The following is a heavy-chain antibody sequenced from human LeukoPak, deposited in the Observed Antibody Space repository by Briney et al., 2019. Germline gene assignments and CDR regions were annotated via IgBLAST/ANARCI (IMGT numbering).Heavy chain of an antibody. V-gene: IGHV3-23*01. CDR1: GFNFNNFA. Sequence: GGSLRLSCAADGFNFNNFAMSWVRHAPRKGLEWLSAMTGPADTTYYAESVKGRFTISRDYSKSMVFLQMNSLRVEDTAIYYCAKGAEIDHWGQGTLVTVSS. J-gene: IGHJ4*02. CDR2: MTGPADTT. CDR3: AKGAEIDH.